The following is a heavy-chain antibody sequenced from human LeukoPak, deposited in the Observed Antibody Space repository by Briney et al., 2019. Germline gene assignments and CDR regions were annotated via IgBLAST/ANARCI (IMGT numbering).Heavy chain of an antibody. Sequence: GGSLRLSCTASGFTFSSYAMHGVRQAPGKGLEWVAFIRYDGSNKYYADSVKGRFTISRDNSKNTLYLQMNSLRAEDTAVYYCAKDDGISIAVAGTEYWGQGTLVTVSS. V-gene: IGHV3-30*02. D-gene: IGHD6-19*01. CDR1: GFTFSSYA. CDR2: IRYDGSNK. CDR3: AKDDGISIAVAGTEY. J-gene: IGHJ4*02.